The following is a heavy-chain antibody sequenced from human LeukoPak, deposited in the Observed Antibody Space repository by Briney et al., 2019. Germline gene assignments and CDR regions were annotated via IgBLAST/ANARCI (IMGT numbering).Heavy chain of an antibody. CDR3: ATHPGGLQSGFDN. V-gene: IGHV5-51*01. D-gene: IGHD5-24*01. CDR2: IHPGDSDT. J-gene: IGHJ4*02. CDR1: GYSFTSYW. Sequence: GESLKISCKGSGYSFTSYWIGWVRQMPGKGLEYMGIIHPGDSDTRYSSSFQGQVTISVDRSSSTAYIQWSRLKASDTAMYYCATHPGGLQSGFDNWGQGTLVTVSS.